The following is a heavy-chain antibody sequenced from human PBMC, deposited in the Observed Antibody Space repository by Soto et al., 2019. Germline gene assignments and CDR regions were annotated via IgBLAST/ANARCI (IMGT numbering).Heavy chain of an antibody. CDR1: GYTFTSYD. J-gene: IGHJ6*02. CDR3: ARDIVLLWFGELSGERDYCYGLAV. V-gene: IGHV1-8*01. Sequence: GASVKVSCKASGYTFTSYDINWVRQATGQGLEWMGWMNPNTGNTGYAQKFQGRVTMTRNTSISTAYMELSSLRSEDTAVYYCARDIVLLWFGELSGERDYCYGLAVWGQGTTVTVSS. CDR2: MNPNTGNT. D-gene: IGHD3-10*01.